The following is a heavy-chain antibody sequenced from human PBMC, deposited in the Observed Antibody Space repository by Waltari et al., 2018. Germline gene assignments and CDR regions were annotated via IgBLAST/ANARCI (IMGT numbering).Heavy chain of an antibody. J-gene: IGHJ6*02. CDR2: ISAYNGNT. CDR3: ARGLRGSSSWYSVSYYGMDV. Sequence: QVQLVQSGAEVKKPGASVKVSCKASGYTFTSYGISWVRQAPGQGLEWMGWISAYNGNTNYAQKLQGRVTMTTDTSTSTAYMELSRLRSDDTAVYYCARGLRGSSSWYSVSYYGMDVWGQGTTVTVSS. V-gene: IGHV1-18*01. CDR1: GYTFTSYG. D-gene: IGHD6-13*01.